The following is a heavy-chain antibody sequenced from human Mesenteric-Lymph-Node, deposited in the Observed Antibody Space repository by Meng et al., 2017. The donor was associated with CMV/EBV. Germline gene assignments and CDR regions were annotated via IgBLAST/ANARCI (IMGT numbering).Heavy chain of an antibody. CDR2: ITPKSGGT. V-gene: IGHV1-2*02. CDR1: GYTFIDYH. J-gene: IGHJ4*02. D-gene: IGHD1-7*01. Sequence: ASVKVSCKASGYTFIDYHMHWVRQAPGQGLEWMGWITPKSGGTNYAQKFQGRVTMTRDTSISTAYMELSRLRSDDTAVYYCAGGLRLELLDYWGQGTLVTVSS. CDR3: AGGLRLELLDY.